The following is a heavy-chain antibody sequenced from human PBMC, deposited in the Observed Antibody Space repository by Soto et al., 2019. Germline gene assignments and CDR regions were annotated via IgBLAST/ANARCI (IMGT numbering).Heavy chain of an antibody. CDR2: VYSSGST. V-gene: IGHV4-59*01. D-gene: IGHD3-22*01. Sequence: QVQLQESGPGLVKPSETLSLTCTVSGASISSSYWSWIRQSPGKGLEWIGYVYSSGSTNYNPSLKSRVTISVDTSKNQFSLKLSSVTAADTAVYYCARGYYESRGQSNTLDIWGQGTMVTVSS. CDR3: ARGYYESRGQSNTLDI. J-gene: IGHJ3*02. CDR1: GASISSSY.